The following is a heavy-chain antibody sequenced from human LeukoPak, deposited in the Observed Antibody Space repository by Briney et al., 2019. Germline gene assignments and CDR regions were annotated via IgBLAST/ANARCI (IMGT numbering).Heavy chain of an antibody. Sequence: GRSLRLSCAASGFTFSSYGMHWVRQAPGKGLEWVAVIWYDGSNKYYADSVKGRFTISRDNSKNTLYLQMNSLRAEGTAVYYCARDIAAAGSRYYYYGMDVWGQGTTVTVSS. CDR2: IWYDGSNK. D-gene: IGHD6-13*01. V-gene: IGHV3-33*01. J-gene: IGHJ6*02. CDR1: GFTFSSYG. CDR3: ARDIAAAGSRYYYYGMDV.